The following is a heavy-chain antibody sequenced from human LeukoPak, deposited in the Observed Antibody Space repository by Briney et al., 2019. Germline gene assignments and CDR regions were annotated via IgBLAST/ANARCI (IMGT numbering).Heavy chain of an antibody. CDR3: ARDAPYYYDSSGYPTFDP. V-gene: IGHV3-33*01. Sequence: GGSLRLSCAASGFTFSSYGMPWVRQAPGKGLEWVAVIWYDGSNKYYADSVKGRFTISRDNSKNTLYLQMNSLRAEDTALYHCARDAPYYYDSSGYPTFDPWGQGTLVTVSS. D-gene: IGHD3-22*01. J-gene: IGHJ5*02. CDR1: GFTFSSYG. CDR2: IWYDGSNK.